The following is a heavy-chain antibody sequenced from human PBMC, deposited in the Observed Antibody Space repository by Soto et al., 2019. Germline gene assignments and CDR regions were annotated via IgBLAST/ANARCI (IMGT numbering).Heavy chain of an antibody. Sequence: SVKVSCKASGGTFSSYAISWVRQAPGQGLEWMGGIIPIFGTANYAQKFQGRVTIPADKSTSTAYMELSSLRSEDTAVYYCARGQNKYYDILTGYYRWFDPWGQGTLVTVSS. CDR2: IIPIFGTA. D-gene: IGHD3-9*01. J-gene: IGHJ5*02. V-gene: IGHV1-69*06. CDR3: ARGQNKYYDILTGYYRWFDP. CDR1: GGTFSSYA.